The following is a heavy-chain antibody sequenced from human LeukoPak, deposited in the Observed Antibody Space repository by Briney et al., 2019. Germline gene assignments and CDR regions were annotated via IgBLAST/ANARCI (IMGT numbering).Heavy chain of an antibody. CDR3: AREVAGAMPFDY. Sequence: ASVKVSCKASGGTFSSYAISWVRQAPGQGLEWLGRINPNRGGTNYAQKFQGRVTMTRDTSISTAYMDLSRLTSDDTAVYYCAREVAGAMPFDYWGQGTLVTVSS. V-gene: IGHV1-2*06. CDR2: INPNRGGT. CDR1: GGTFSSYA. J-gene: IGHJ4*02. D-gene: IGHD2-2*01.